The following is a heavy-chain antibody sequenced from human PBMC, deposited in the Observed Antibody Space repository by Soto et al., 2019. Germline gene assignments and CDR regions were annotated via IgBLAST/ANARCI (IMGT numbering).Heavy chain of an antibody. CDR3: ARLYYYGSARFEY. Sequence: EVQLVESGGGLVQQGGSLRLSCAATGFTFSNYWMSWVRQAPGKGLEWVANIKQDGSEKYYVDSVKGRFTISRDNAKNSLYLQMNSLRVEDTALYYCARLYYYGSARFEYLGQGTLVTVSS. J-gene: IGHJ4*02. CDR2: IKQDGSEK. D-gene: IGHD3-10*01. CDR1: GFTFSNYW. V-gene: IGHV3-7*03.